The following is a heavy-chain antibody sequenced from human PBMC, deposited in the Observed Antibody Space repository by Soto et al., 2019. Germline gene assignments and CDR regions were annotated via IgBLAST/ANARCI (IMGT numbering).Heavy chain of an antibody. CDR3: AKSPNFYCSSYHCYKYYFDY. V-gene: IGHV3-30*18. D-gene: IGHD2-2*01. CDR1: GFTFNTFG. J-gene: IGHJ4*02. CDR2: ISYDGSDK. Sequence: PVGSLSLSCAASGFTFNTFGMHLVRQAPGKGLEWVAVISYDGSDKYYSDSVRGRFTISRDNSMNTLYLQMNSLRTEDTAVYYCAKSPNFYCSSYHCYKYYFDYWGQGTLVTVSS.